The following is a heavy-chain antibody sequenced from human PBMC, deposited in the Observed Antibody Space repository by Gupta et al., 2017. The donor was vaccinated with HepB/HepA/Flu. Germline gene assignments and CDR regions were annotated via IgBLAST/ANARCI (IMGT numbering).Heavy chain of an antibody. J-gene: IGHJ4*01. CDR1: GFSLNTHGVG. CDR3: ARGFRRARCSGGSCYYFDY. D-gene: IGHD2-15*01. Sequence: QITLKESGPTLVTPTETLTLTCTFSGFSLNTHGVGVGWIRQPPGKAPEWLALIYWDDDERHSPSLKSRLTTIKDTSKNQVVLIMTNIDVVDTATYYCARGFRRARCSGGSCYYFDYWGQGTLVTVSS. CDR2: IYWDDDE. V-gene: IGHV2-5*02.